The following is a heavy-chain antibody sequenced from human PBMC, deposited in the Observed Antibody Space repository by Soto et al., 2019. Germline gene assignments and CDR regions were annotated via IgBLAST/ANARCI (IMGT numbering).Heavy chain of an antibody. D-gene: IGHD2-21*02. CDR2: VYYSGSP. CDR1: GGSIRSSSYY. CDR3: ASPGTFCGGDCYEYYFDY. J-gene: IGHJ4*02. V-gene: IGHV4-39*01. Sequence: QLQLQESGPRLVKPSETLSLTCTVSGGSIRSSSYYWGWIRQPPGKGLEWIGTVYYSGSPYYNPSLRRRATISVDTSKNQCSLKLRSVTAADTAVYYCASPGTFCGGDCYEYYFDYWGQGKLVTVSS.